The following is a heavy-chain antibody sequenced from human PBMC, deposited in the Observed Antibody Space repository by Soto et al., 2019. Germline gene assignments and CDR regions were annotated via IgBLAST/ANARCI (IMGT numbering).Heavy chain of an antibody. CDR1: GFTFSSYA. D-gene: IGHD3-16*01. Sequence: EVQLLESGGGLVQPGGSLRLSCAASGFTFSSYAMSWVRQAPGKGLEWVSCIMRGGTTYYAESVKGRFTISRDHSKNTLYLQMNTLRAEDTALYYCAKDGGGKGSDSWGQGTLVTVSS. CDR3: AKDGGGKGSDS. CDR2: IMRGGTT. V-gene: IGHV3-23*01. J-gene: IGHJ5*01.